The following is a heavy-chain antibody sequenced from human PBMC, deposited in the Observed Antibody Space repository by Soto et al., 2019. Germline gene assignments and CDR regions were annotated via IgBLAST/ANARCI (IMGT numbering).Heavy chain of an antibody. CDR1: GGTFSSYA. D-gene: IGHD3-10*01. CDR2: IIPIFGTA. Sequence: QVQLVQAGAEVKKPGSSVKVSCKASGGTFSSYAISWVRQAPGQGLEWMGGIIPIFGTANYAQKFQGRVTITADESTSTAYMELSSLRSEDTAVYYCARGGELPPYYYYYGMDVWGKGTTVTVSS. V-gene: IGHV1-69*01. J-gene: IGHJ6*04. CDR3: ARGGELPPYYYYYGMDV.